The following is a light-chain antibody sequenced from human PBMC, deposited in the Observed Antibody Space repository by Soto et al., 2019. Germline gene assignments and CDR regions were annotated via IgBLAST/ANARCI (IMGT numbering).Light chain of an antibody. J-gene: IGLJ2*01. V-gene: IGLV1-51*02. CDR2: ENY. Sequence: QSVSTQPPSVSAAPGQTVTISCSGSASNIGNNYVSWYQQLPGTAPKLLIYENYERPSGIPDRFSGSKSGTSATLGITGLQTGDEADYYCGAWDNSLTGGVFGGGTKVTVL. CDR1: ASNIGNNY. CDR3: GAWDNSLTGGV.